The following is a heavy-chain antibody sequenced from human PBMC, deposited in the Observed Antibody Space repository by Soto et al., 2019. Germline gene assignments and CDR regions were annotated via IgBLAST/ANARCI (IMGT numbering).Heavy chain of an antibody. D-gene: IGHD4-17*01. V-gene: IGHV3-23*01. Sequence: GGSLRLSCAASGFTFSNAWMSWVRQAPGKGLEWVSAISGSGGSTYYADSVKGRFTISRDNSKNTLYLQMNSLRAEDTAVYYCAALTRGAPVTDYWGPGTLVTVSS. CDR2: ISGSGGST. J-gene: IGHJ4*02. CDR3: AALTRGAPVTDY. CDR1: GFTFSNAW.